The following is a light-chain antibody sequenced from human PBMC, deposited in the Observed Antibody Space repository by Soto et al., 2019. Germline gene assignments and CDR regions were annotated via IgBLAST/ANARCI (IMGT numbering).Light chain of an antibody. CDR1: QSVNSKY. CDR3: QQYGNSPIYA. Sequence: EIVLTQSPGTLSLSPGERATLSCRARQSVNSKYLSWYRQKPGQAPRLLMYGASTRAAGTPDRFSGFGSGTDFTLTISRLEPEGFAVYYCQQYGNSPIYAFGQGTKLEIK. CDR2: GAS. J-gene: IGKJ2*01. V-gene: IGKV3-20*01.